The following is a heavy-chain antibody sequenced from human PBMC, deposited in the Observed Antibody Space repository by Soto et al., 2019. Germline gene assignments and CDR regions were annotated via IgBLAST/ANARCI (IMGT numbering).Heavy chain of an antibody. CDR3: ARDSTPRYDFWSGYPPRYAFAI. V-gene: IGHV3-21*01. J-gene: IGHJ3*02. D-gene: IGHD3-3*01. Sequence: WGSLRLACAASGDTFSSYSMNWVRQDTGKGLEWVSSISSSSSYIYYADSVKGRFTISRDNAKNSLYLQMNSLRAEDTAVYYCARDSTPRYDFWSGYPPRYAFAIWGQGTMVTVSS. CDR1: GDTFSSYS. CDR2: ISSSSSYI.